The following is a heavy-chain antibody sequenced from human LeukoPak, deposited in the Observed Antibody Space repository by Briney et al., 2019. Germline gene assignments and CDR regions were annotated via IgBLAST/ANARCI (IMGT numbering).Heavy chain of an antibody. CDR2: ISNDGSNK. D-gene: IGHD5-12*01. Sequence: GGSLRLSCAASGFTFSSYGMQWVRQAPDKGLEWVAAISNDGSNKYYADSGKGRFTISRDNSKNTLYLQMNSLRAEDTAVYYCAKVDIVATIDAGRLVDYWGQGTLVTVSS. J-gene: IGHJ4*02. CDR3: AKVDIVATIDAGRLVDY. V-gene: IGHV3-30*18. CDR1: GFTFSSYG.